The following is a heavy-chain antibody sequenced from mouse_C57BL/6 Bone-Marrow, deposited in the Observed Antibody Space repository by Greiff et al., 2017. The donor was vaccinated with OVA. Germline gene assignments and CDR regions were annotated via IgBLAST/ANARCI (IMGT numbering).Heavy chain of an antibody. J-gene: IGHJ4*01. CDR3: ARENGYYAMDY. Sequence: VQLQQSGPVLVKPGASVKISCTASGYSFTGYFMNWVKQSHGKSLEWIGRIIPFNGDTFYTQKFKGKATLTVDKASSTAPMERLSLTAEDFAVYYCARENGYYAMDYWGQGTAVTVTS. CDR1: GYSFTGYF. CDR2: IIPFNGDT. V-gene: IGHV1-37*01.